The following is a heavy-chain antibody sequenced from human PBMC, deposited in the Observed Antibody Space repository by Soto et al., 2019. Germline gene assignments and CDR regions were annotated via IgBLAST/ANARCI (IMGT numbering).Heavy chain of an antibody. Sequence: ASVKVSCKASGYTFTTYGISWVRQAPGQGLEWMGWISPYNGTTKYAEKFQGEMTMTTDTATSTAYMDLRSLRSDDTAVYYCARDLVFSSSKALDFWGQGTLVTVSS. CDR2: ISPYNGTT. CDR3: ARDLVFSSSKALDF. D-gene: IGHD6-6*01. CDR1: GYTFTTYG. V-gene: IGHV1-18*04. J-gene: IGHJ4*02.